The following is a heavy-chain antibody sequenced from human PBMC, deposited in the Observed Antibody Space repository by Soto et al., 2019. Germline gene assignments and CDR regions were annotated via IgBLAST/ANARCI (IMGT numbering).Heavy chain of an antibody. J-gene: IGHJ4*02. CDR1: GFTSSSSW. V-gene: IGHV3-74*01. CDR3: ARGYCSGGSCWDPSFDY. Sequence: LRLSCAASGFTSSSSWIHWIRQAPGERLVWVSRINSDGSSTNYADSVKGRFTISRDNAKNTLFLQIKSLRAEDTALYYCARGYCSGGSCWDPSFDYWGQGTLVTVSS. D-gene: IGHD2-15*01. CDR2: INSDGSST.